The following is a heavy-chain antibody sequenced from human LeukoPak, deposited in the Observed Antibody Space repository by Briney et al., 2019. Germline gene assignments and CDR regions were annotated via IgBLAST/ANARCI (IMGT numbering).Heavy chain of an antibody. V-gene: IGHV3-7*01. CDR3: TSWGDTTAEYFQR. Sequence: GGSLRLSCEASGFIFDNSWMTWVRQAPGKGLEWVAHINPDGRDTYYVDSVKGRFTISRDNAQNSMYLQMNSLRVEDTAVYYCTSWGDTTAEYFQRWGQGTLVTVSS. J-gene: IGHJ1*01. CDR1: GFIFDNSW. D-gene: IGHD2-21*02. CDR2: INPDGRDT.